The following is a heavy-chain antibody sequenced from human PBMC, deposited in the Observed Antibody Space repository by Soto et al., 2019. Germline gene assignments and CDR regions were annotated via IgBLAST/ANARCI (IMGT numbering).Heavy chain of an antibody. Sequence: PGGSLRLSCAASGFTFSSYWMHWVRQAPGKGLVWVSRINSDGSSTSYADSVKGRFTISRDNAKNTLYLQMNSLRAEDTAVYYCARDPRRFLEWLSDNWFDPWGQGTLVTVSS. J-gene: IGHJ5*02. CDR1: GFTFSSYW. CDR2: INSDGSST. CDR3: ARDPRRFLEWLSDNWFDP. V-gene: IGHV3-74*01. D-gene: IGHD3-3*01.